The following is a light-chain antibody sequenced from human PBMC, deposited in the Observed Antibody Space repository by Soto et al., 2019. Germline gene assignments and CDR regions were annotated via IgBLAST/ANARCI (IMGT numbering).Light chain of an antibody. CDR1: QSISNH. Sequence: EIVMTQSPATLSVSPGEGATLSCRASQSISNHLAWFQQKPGQAPRLLITGASTRVTGITARFSGSGSGTEFTLTISSLQSEDFAVYYCQQYHGWPWTFGQGTKVEIK. CDR2: GAS. CDR3: QQYHGWPWT. J-gene: IGKJ1*01. V-gene: IGKV3-15*01.